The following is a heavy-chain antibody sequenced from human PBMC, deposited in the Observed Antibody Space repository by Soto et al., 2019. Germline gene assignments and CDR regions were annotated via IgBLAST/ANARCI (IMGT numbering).Heavy chain of an antibody. CDR2: IIPIFGTA. Sequence: QVQLVQSGAEVKKPGSSVKVSCKASGGTFSSYAISWVRQAPGQGLEWMGGIIPIFGTANYAQKFQGRVTITADESTSTAYMELSSLRSEDTAVYYCARRVNSQGSENWYFDLWCRGTLVTVSS. D-gene: IGHD3-16*02. J-gene: IGHJ2*01. CDR3: ARRVNSQGSENWYFDL. V-gene: IGHV1-69*01. CDR1: GGTFSSYA.